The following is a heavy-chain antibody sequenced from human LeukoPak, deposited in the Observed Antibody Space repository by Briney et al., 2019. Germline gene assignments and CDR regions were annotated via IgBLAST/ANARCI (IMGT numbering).Heavy chain of an antibody. V-gene: IGHV3-23*01. CDR2: ISGSGGST. CDR1: GFTFSSYA. CDR3: ARDRPPYVITIFGVVTPNNWFDP. Sequence: GGSLRLSCAASGFTFSSYAMSWVRQAPGKGLEWVSAISGSGGSTYYADSVKGRFTISRDNAKNSLYLQMNSLRAEDTAVYYCARDRPPYVITIFGVVTPNNWFDPWGQGTLVTVSS. D-gene: IGHD3-3*01. J-gene: IGHJ5*02.